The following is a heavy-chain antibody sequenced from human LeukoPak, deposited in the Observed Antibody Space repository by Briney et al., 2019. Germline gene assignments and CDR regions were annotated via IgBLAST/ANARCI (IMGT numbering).Heavy chain of an antibody. CDR2: INPNSGGT. CDR1: VYTFTAYY. J-gene: IGHJ4*02. V-gene: IGHV1-2*02. D-gene: IGHD2-2*01. Sequence: ASVTVSFKSSVYTFTAYYMHWVRQAPGQGLEWMGWINPNSGGTNYAQKFQGRVTMTRDTSISTVYMELSRLRSDDTAVYYCARDSCSSTSCLSIDDYWGQGTLVTVSS. CDR3: ARDSCSSTSCLSIDDY.